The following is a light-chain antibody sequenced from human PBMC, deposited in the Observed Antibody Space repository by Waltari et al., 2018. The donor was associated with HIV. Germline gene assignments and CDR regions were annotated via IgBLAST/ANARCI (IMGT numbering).Light chain of an antibody. CDR2: GPS. CDR3: QQYGGSPIT. J-gene: IGKJ5*01. V-gene: IGKV3-20*01. CDR1: QSVPNSY. Sequence: EIVLTQSPGTLSLSPGERATLSCRASQSVPNSYLACYQQRPGRAPRLLSYGPSTRATGIPDRFSGGGSGTDFTLTISRLEPEDFAVFYCQQYGGSPITFGQGTRLEIK.